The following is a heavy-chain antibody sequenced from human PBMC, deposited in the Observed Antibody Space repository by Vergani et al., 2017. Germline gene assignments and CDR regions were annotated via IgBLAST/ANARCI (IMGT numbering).Heavy chain of an antibody. J-gene: IGHJ3*01. V-gene: IGHV3-13*01. CDR3: AREYSSTSGLAFDF. CDR2: IGTAGDT. CDR1: GFTFSTYD. Sequence: EVQLVESGGGLVQPGGSLRLSCAASGFTFSTYDMHWVRQATGKGLEWVSAIGTAGDTYYPGSVKGRFTISRENAKNSLYLQMNGLRAGDTAVYYCAREYSSTSGLAFDFWGQGTKVTVSS. D-gene: IGHD2-2*01.